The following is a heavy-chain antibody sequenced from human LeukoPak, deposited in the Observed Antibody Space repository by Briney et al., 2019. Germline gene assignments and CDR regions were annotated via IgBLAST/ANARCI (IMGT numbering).Heavy chain of an antibody. Sequence: GGTLRLSCAASGFEFNVYGMNWVRQAPGKGLEWFSSISGRGDSTSYADSVKGRFIISRDISKNTLYLQMNSLRAEDTAVYYCAKDPTSSSALDYWGQGTLVTVSS. D-gene: IGHD6-6*01. CDR1: GFEFNVYG. V-gene: IGHV3-23*01. CDR3: AKDPTSSSALDY. J-gene: IGHJ4*02. CDR2: ISGRGDST.